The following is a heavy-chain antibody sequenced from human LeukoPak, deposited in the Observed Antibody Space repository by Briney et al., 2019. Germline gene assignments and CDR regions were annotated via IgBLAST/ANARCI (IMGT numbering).Heavy chain of an antibody. V-gene: IGHV3-73*01. CDR1: GFTFSGSA. Sequence: GGSLRLSCAASGFTFSGSAMHWVRQASGKGLEWVGRIRSKANSYATAYAASVKGRFTISRDDSKNTAYLQMNSLKTEDTAVYYCTRHLSNYYDSSGYYQQYGMDVWGQGTTVTVSS. J-gene: IGHJ6*02. D-gene: IGHD3-22*01. CDR3: TRHLSNYYDSSGYYQQYGMDV. CDR2: IRSKANSYAT.